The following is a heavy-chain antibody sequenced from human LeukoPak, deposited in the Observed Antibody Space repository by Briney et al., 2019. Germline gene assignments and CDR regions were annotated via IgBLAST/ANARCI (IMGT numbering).Heavy chain of an antibody. V-gene: IGHV1-69*01. Sequence: SVKVSCKASGGTFSSYAISWVRQAPGQGIEWMGGSFPMYGTANYAQKFQGRVAITADESTRTAYMELSSLRSEDTAVYYCARDGEMATIGRGVSYYMDVWGKGTTVTVSS. J-gene: IGHJ6*03. CDR1: GGTFSSYA. D-gene: IGHD5-24*01. CDR3: ARDGEMATIGRGVSYYMDV. CDR2: SFPMYGTA.